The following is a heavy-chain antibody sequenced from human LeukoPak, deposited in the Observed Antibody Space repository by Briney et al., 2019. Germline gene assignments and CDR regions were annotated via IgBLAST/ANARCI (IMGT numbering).Heavy chain of an antibody. V-gene: IGHV1-8*01. CDR3: TRSGFGGGVHFDY. J-gene: IGHJ4*02. CDR1: GYTFTNYD. CDR2: MNPNSGDT. Sequence: ASVKVSCKASGYTFTNYDINWVRQAAGQGLEWMGWMNPNSGDTGYVEQFQGRVTMTRDTSMNTAYMELSSLRSEDTAVYYCTRSGFGGGVHFDYWGQGTPVTVSS. D-gene: IGHD3-16*01.